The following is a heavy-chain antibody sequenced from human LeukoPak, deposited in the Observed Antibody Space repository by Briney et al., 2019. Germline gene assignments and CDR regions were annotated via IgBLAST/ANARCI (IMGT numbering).Heavy chain of an antibody. CDR2: ISSSSSYI. J-gene: IGHJ6*02. V-gene: IGHV3-21*01. D-gene: IGHD3-3*01. CDR1: GFTFSSYS. Sequence: GGSLRLSCAASGFTFSSYSMNWVRQASGKGLEWVSSISSSSSYIYYADSVKGRFTISRDNAKNSLYLQMNSLRAEDTAVYYCARGDSQTTKTYYDFWSGYSYYYGMDVWGQGTTVTVSS. CDR3: ARGDSQTTKTYYDFWSGYSYYYGMDV.